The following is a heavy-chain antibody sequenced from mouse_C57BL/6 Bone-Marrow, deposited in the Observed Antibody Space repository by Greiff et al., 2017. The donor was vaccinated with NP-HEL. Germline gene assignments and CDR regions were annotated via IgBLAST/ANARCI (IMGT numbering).Heavy chain of an antibody. J-gene: IGHJ3*01. Sequence: QVQLQQPGAELVKPGASVKLSCKASGYTFTSYWMQWVKQRPGQGLEWIGEIDPSDSYTNYNQKFKGKATLTVDTSSSTAYMQLSSLTSEDSAVYYCARWGDGYAWFAYWGQGTLVTVSA. D-gene: IGHD2-3*01. CDR3: ARWGDGYAWFAY. CDR2: IDPSDSYT. CDR1: GYTFTSYW. V-gene: IGHV1-50*01.